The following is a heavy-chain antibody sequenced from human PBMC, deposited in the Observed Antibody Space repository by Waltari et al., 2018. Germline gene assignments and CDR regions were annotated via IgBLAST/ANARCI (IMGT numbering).Heavy chain of an antibody. CDR3: ANHRPGGLGMGV. CDR2: SRSDESGT. J-gene: IGHJ6*02. D-gene: IGHD2-15*01. Sequence: EVQLVKSGGVLIQPRGSLRLSCVASGFTFSNFWMHWVRQAPGKGLVLVSRSRSDESGTTYVDSVRRRFTPSRDNTRNTLYLDMNDLRADDTAVYYCANHRPGGLGMGVWAQGTTVTVSS. CDR1: GFTFSNFW. V-gene: IGHV3-74*01.